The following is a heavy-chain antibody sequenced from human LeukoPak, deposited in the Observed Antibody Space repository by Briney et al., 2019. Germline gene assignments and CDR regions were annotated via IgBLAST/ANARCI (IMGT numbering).Heavy chain of an antibody. Sequence: ASVKVSCKASGYTFIGYYVHWVRQAPGQGLEWMGWINSKSGGTNYAQKFQGGVAMTRDTSISTAYMELSRLRSGDTAVYYCARGGDYYDSSGYYDDAFDIWGQGTMVTVSS. V-gene: IGHV1-2*02. CDR2: INSKSGGT. CDR1: GYTFIGYY. CDR3: ARGGDYYDSSGYYDDAFDI. J-gene: IGHJ3*02. D-gene: IGHD3-22*01.